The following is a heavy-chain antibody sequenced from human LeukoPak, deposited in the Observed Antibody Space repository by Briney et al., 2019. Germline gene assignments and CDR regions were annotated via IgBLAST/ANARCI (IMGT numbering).Heavy chain of an antibody. J-gene: IGHJ6*03. CDR1: GGSISSYY. V-gene: IGHV4-59*01. CDR2: IYYSGST. Sequence: SETLSLTCTVSGGSISSYYWSWIRQPTGKGLEWIGYIYYSGSTNYNPSLKSRVTISVDTSKNQFSLKLSSVTAADTAVYYCARLLAGTPYYYYYYMDVWGKGTTVTVSS. CDR3: ARLLAGTPYYYYYYMDV. D-gene: IGHD6-13*01.